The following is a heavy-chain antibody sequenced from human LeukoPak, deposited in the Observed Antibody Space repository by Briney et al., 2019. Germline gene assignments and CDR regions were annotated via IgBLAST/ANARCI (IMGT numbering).Heavy chain of an antibody. CDR2: IYWDHDK. V-gene: IGHV2-5*02. J-gene: IGHJ4*02. CDR3: AHRQPYSGNWNAGYFVY. CDR1: AFSLATNGVR. D-gene: IGHD1-1*01. Sequence: SGPTLVKPTETLTLTCSFSAFSLATNGVRVGWIRHPPGKALEWLAFIYWDHDKRYNPTLKSRLAISKDTSKNLVVLIMTNVDPEDAATYFCAHRQPYSGNWNAGYFVYWGPGSLVTVSS.